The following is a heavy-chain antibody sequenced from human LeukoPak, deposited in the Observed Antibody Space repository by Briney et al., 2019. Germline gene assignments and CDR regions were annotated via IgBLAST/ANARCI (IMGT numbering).Heavy chain of an antibody. V-gene: IGHV4-39*07. CDR3: ARDQATIILGYFDY. Sequence: SETLSPTCSVSGGSISSTYYYWGWIRQPPGKGLGWIGSVSYSGSTYYNLSLKSRVTISVDSSKNQFSLKLSSVTAADTAVYYCARDQATIILGYFDYWGQGTLVTVSS. D-gene: IGHD3-22*01. CDR1: GGSISSTYYY. J-gene: IGHJ4*02. CDR2: VSYSGST.